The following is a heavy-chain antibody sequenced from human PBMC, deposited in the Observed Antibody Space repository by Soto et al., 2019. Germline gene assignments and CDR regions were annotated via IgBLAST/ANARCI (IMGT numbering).Heavy chain of an antibody. J-gene: IGHJ4*02. Sequence: SETLSLTCAVYGGSFSGYYWSWIRQPPGKGLEWIGEINHSGSTNYNPSLKSRVTISVDTSKNQFSLKLSSVTAADTAVYYCARVRDFWSGYLFDYWGQGTLVTSPQ. CDR2: INHSGST. CDR1: GGSFSGYY. CDR3: ARVRDFWSGYLFDY. V-gene: IGHV4-34*01. D-gene: IGHD3-3*01.